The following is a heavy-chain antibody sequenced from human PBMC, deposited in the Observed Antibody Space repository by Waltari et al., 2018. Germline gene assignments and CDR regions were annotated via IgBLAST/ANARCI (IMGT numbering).Heavy chain of an antibody. Sequence: QVQLQESGPGLVKPSETLSLTCTVSGYSISSGYYWGWIRQPPGKGLEWIGSIYHSGSTYYNPSLKSRVTISVDTSKNQFSLKLSSVTAADTAVYYCARGGDCSGGSCYSPGHYYYYMDVWGKGTTVTVSS. J-gene: IGHJ6*03. CDR3: ARGGDCSGGSCYSPGHYYYYMDV. V-gene: IGHV4-38-2*02. D-gene: IGHD2-15*01. CDR2: IYHSGST. CDR1: GYSISSGYY.